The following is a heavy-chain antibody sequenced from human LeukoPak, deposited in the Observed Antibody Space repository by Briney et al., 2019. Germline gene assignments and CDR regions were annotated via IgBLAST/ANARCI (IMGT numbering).Heavy chain of an antibody. Sequence: GESLKISCKGSGYSFTSYWIGWVRQMPGKGLEWMGIIYPGDSDTRYSPSFQGLVTISADKSISTTYLQWRSLKASDTAMFLCARRVVVASTSLGDFDYWGQGTLVTVSS. CDR3: ARRVVVASTSLGDFDY. D-gene: IGHD2-15*01. J-gene: IGHJ4*02. CDR2: IYPGDSDT. V-gene: IGHV5-51*01. CDR1: GYSFTSYW.